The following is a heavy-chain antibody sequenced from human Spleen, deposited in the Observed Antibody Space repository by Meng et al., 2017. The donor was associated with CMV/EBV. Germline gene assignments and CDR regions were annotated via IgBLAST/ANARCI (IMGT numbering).Heavy chain of an antibody. D-gene: IGHD4-17*01. J-gene: IGHJ5*02. CDR3: ARATTVRPYNWFDP. Sequence: SGYTFNGYYMHWVRQAPGQGLEWMGRINPNSGGTSYAQKFQGRVTMTRDTSISTAYMELSRLRSDDTAVYYCARATTVRPYNWFDPWGQGTLVTVSS. CDR1: GYTFNGYY. CDR2: INPNSGGT. V-gene: IGHV1-2*06.